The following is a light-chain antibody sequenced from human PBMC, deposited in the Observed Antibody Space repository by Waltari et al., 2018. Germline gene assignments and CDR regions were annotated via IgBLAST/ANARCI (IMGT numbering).Light chain of an antibody. CDR1: RRDIGGYSY. V-gene: IGLV2-14*01. CDR2: EFT. J-gene: IGLJ2*01. Sequence: QSALAQPASVSGSPGQSITISCTGSRRDIGGYSYVSWYQHHPTKAPKLIIYEFTKRPSGVSDRFSGSKSGDTASLTISELQAEDEADYYCSSFTDSVNLLFGGGTKLTVL. CDR3: SSFTDSVNLL.